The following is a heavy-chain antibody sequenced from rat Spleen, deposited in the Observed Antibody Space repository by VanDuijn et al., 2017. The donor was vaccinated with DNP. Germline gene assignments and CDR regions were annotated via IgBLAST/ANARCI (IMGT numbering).Heavy chain of an antibody. CDR3: ASRYTTDYYYYAMDA. CDR2: ISTSGSRT. J-gene: IGHJ4*01. CDR1: GFTFSNYY. V-gene: IGHV5-25*01. Sequence: EVQLVESGGGLVQPGRSLKLSCAASGFTFSNYYMAWVRQAPKKGLEWVATISTSGSRTYYPDSVKGRFTISRDNAKSSLYLQMNSLKSEDKATYYCASRYTTDYYYYAMDAWGQGTSVTVSS. D-gene: IGHD1-6*01.